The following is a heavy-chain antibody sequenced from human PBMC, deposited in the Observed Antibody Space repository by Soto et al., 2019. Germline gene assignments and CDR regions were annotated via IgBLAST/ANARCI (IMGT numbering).Heavy chain of an antibody. CDR2: IYYSGST. V-gene: IGHV4-61*01. CDR3: ARDQGYCTNGVCYTKDAFDY. D-gene: IGHD2-8*01. Sequence: QVQLQESGPGLVKPSETLSLTCTVSGGSVSSGSYYWSWIRQPPGKGLEWIGYIYYSGSTNYNPSLKSRVTISVDTSKNQFSLKLSSVTAADTAVYYCARDQGYCTNGVCYTKDAFDYWGQGTLVTVSS. J-gene: IGHJ4*02. CDR1: GGSVSSGSYY.